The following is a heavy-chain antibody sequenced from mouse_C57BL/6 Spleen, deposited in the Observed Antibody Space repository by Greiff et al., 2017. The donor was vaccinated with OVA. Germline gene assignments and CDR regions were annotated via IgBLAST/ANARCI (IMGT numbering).Heavy chain of an antibody. CDR3: ARGEGLRWFAY. Sequence: EVHLVESGPGLVKPSQSLSLTCSVTGYSITSGYYWNWIRQFPGNKLEWMGYISYDGSNNYNPSLKNRISITRDTSKNQFFLKLNSVTTEDTATYYCARGEGLRWFAYWGQGTLVTVSA. V-gene: IGHV3-6*01. D-gene: IGHD2-4*01. CDR2: ISYDGSN. J-gene: IGHJ3*01. CDR1: GYSITSGYY.